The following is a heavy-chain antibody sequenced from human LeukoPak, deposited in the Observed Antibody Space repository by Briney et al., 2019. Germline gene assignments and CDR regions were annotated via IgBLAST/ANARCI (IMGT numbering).Heavy chain of an antibody. CDR1: GFTFGDYA. J-gene: IGHJ4*02. CDR2: IRSKAYGGTT. CDR3: TRDSWSVTSSLDY. Sequence: GRSLRLSCTASGFTFGDYAMSWVRQAPGKGLEWVGFIRSKAYGGTTEYAASVKGRFTISRDDSKSIAYLQMNSLKTEDTAVYYCTRDSWSVTSSLDYWGQGTLITVSS. D-gene: IGHD4-17*01. V-gene: IGHV3-49*04.